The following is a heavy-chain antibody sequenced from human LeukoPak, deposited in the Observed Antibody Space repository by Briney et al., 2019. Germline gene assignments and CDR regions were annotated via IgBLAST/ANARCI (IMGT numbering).Heavy chain of an antibody. CDR2: INSDGSST. J-gene: IGHJ3*02. V-gene: IGHV3-74*01. D-gene: IGHD3-10*01. CDR1: GFTFSSYW. CDR3: AREGARFDDAFDI. Sequence: TGGSLRLSCAASGFTFSSYWMHWVRQAPGKGLVWVSRINSDGSSTSYADSVKGRFTISRDNDKNTLYLQMNSLRAEDTAVYYCAREGARFDDAFDIWGQGTMVTVSS.